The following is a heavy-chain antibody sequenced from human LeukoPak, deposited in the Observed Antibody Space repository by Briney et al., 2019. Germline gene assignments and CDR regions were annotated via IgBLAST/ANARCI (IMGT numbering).Heavy chain of an antibody. D-gene: IGHD3-9*01. J-gene: IGHJ4*02. CDR1: GYTFTNDD. Sequence: ASVKVPCRASGYTFTNDDISWVRQATGQGLEWIGKMNPNSGNTGYAQKFQGRVTMTRSTSVSTVHMELNSLTSEDTAVYFCARNASGTGYTAWGQGTLVTVSS. V-gene: IGHV1-8*01. CDR3: ARNASGTGYTA. CDR2: MNPNSGNT.